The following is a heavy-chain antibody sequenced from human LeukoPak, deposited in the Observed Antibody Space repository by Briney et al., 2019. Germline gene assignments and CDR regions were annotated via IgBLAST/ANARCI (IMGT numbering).Heavy chain of an antibody. CDR3: TKSRARREGSSGSIDY. V-gene: IGHV3-23*01. CDR1: GFTFSSYV. CDR2: IGGSGDNT. D-gene: IGHD3-22*01. J-gene: IGHJ4*02. Sequence: PGGSLRLSCAASGFTFSSYVMSWVRQAPGKGLEWVSAIGGSGDNTYYADSVKGRFSISRDNSKNTLYLQMNSLSAEDTALYYCTKSRARREGSSGSIDYWGQGTLVTVSS.